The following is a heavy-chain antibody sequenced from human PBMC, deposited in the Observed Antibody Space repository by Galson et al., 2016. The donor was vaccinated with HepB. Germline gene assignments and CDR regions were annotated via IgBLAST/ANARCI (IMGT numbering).Heavy chain of an antibody. CDR2: ISSSNTYI. Sequence: SLRLSCAASGFTFSSYTMNWVRQAPGKGLEWVSSISSSNTYIYYADSVTGRFTISRDNAKSSLFLQMNSLRAEDTAVYFCTRDMRFYDFWSGSRAPTANDAFDIWGQGTMVTVSS. CDR1: GFTFSSYT. J-gene: IGHJ3*02. V-gene: IGHV3-21*01. CDR3: TRDMRFYDFWSGSRAPTANDAFDI. D-gene: IGHD3-3*01.